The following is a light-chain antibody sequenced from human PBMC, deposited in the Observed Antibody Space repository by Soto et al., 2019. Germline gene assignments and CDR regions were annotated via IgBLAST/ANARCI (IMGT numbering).Light chain of an antibody. CDR1: QYISSW. Sequence: DVQLTQSPSFMSLSAGARVTITCRASQYISSWLAWYQQKPGTAPSLLIYDTSNLEDGVPSTFSGSGSGTDFTLTISRLEPEDSAVDYCQQYGSSGTFGQGTKVDI. V-gene: IGKV1-5*01. CDR2: DTS. J-gene: IGKJ1*01. CDR3: QQYGSSGT.